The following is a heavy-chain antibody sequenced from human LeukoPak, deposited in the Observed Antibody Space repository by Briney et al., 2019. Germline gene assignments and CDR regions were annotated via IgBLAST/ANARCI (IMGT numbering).Heavy chain of an antibody. J-gene: IGHJ5*02. CDR1: GGSISSSSYY. CDR3: ARDGRYCGSTSCYWTNWFDP. V-gene: IGHV4-39*07. D-gene: IGHD2-2*01. CDR2: IYYSGST. Sequence: SETLSLTCTVSGGSISSSSYYWGWIRQPPGKGLEWIGSIYYSGSTYYNPSLKSRVTISVDTSKNQFSLKLSSVTAADTAVYYCARDGRYCGSTSCYWTNWFDPWGQGTLVTVSS.